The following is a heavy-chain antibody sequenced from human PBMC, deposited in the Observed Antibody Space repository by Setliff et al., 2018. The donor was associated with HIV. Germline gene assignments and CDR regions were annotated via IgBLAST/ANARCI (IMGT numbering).Heavy chain of an antibody. V-gene: IGHV3-64D*09. Sequence: GGSLRLSCAASGFLFSSYAMTWVRQAPGKGLEYVSSISSNGGSTYYADSVKGRFTISRDNSKNTLYLQMSSLRAEDTAVYYCVKGGRYSADPLDYWGQGTLVTVSS. D-gene: IGHD1-26*01. CDR2: ISSNGGST. J-gene: IGHJ4*02. CDR1: GFLFSSYA. CDR3: VKGGRYSADPLDY.